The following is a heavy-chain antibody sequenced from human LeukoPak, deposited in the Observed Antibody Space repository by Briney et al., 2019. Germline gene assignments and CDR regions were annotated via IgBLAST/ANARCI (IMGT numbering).Heavy chain of an antibody. V-gene: IGHV4-59*01. D-gene: IGHD4-17*01. CDR1: GGSISSYY. CDR2: IYYSGST. CDR3: ARGSTPRDYSRTHFDY. Sequence: SVTLSLTCTVSGGSISSYYWSWIRQPPGKGLERIGYIYYSGSTNYNPSLKSRVTISVDTSKNQFSLKLSSVTAADTAVYYCARGSTPRDYSRTHFDYWGQGTLVTVSS. J-gene: IGHJ4*02.